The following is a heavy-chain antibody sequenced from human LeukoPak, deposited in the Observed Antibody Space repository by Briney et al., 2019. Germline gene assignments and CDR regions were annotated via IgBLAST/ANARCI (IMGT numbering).Heavy chain of an antibody. CDR3: ARGGRDCNGGSCYFGYYYYMDV. CDR1: GFTFDEYG. D-gene: IGHD2-15*01. V-gene: IGHV3-20*04. CDR2: INWNGGSR. Sequence: GGSLRLSCAASGFTFDEYGMSWVRQAPGKGLEWVAGINWNGGSRRYADSVQGRVTISRDNGKNYLYLQMNSLRAEDTALYYCARGGRDCNGGSCYFGYYYYMDVWGKGTTVTISS. J-gene: IGHJ6*03.